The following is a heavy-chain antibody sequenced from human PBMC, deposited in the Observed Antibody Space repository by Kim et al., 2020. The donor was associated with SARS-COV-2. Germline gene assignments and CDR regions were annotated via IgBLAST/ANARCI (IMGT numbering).Heavy chain of an antibody. CDR1: GGSISSSSYY. Sequence: SETLSLTCTVSGGSISSSSYYWGWIRQPPGKGLEWIGSIYYSGSTYYNPSLKSRVTISVDTSKNQFSLKLSSVTAADTSVYYCARRGDGDYPRWGQGTLVAVSS. J-gene: IGHJ4*02. V-gene: IGHV4-39*01. CDR3: ARRGDGDYPR. D-gene: IGHD4-17*01. CDR2: IYYSGST.